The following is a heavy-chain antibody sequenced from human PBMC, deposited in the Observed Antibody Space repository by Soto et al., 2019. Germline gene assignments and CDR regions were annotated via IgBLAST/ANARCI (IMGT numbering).Heavy chain of an antibody. J-gene: IGHJ5*02. CDR2: INPNSGGT. Sequence: ASVKVSCKASGYTFTGYYMHWVRQAPGQGLEWMGWINPNSGGTNYAQKFQGRVTMTRDTSISTAYMELSRLRSDDTAVYYCARSPSGDDFWSGYNNWFDPWGQGTLVTVS. CDR3: ARSPSGDDFWSGYNNWFDP. D-gene: IGHD3-3*01. CDR1: GYTFTGYY. V-gene: IGHV1-2*02.